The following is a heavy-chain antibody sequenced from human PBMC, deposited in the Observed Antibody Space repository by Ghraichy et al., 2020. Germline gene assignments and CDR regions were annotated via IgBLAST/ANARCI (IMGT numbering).Heavy chain of an antibody. Sequence: GGSLRLSCAASGFAFSNYAMWWVRQASGKGLELVSFIRAAGDTSYYTDSVKGRFTISRDNSRNTLYLQMNSLRAEDTAVYYCATDHVDYWGQGTLVTVSS. V-gene: IGHV3-23*01. CDR2: IRAAGDTS. J-gene: IGHJ4*02. CDR3: ATDHVDY. CDR1: GFAFSNYA.